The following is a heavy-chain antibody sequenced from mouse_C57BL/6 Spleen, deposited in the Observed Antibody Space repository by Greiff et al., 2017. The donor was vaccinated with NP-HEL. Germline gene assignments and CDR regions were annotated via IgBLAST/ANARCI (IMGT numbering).Heavy chain of an antibody. D-gene: IGHD2-5*01. Sequence: EVKLQESGGGLVQPKGSLKLSCAASGFSFNTYAINWVRQAPGKGLEWVARIRSKSNNYATYYADSVKDRFTISRDDSESMLYLQMNNLKTEDTAMYYCVYSNPFAYWGQGTLVTVSA. CDR1: GFSFNTYA. V-gene: IGHV10-1*01. J-gene: IGHJ3*01. CDR2: IRSKSNNYAT. CDR3: VYSNPFAY.